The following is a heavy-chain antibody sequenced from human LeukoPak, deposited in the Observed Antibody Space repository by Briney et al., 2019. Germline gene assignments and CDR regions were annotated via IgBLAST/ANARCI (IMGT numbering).Heavy chain of an antibody. V-gene: IGHV3-21*01. CDR3: ARVERIRYSHYYMDV. CDR1: GFTFSSYA. J-gene: IGHJ6*03. Sequence: GGSLRLSCAASGFTFSSYAMHWVRQAPGKGLEWVSSIGSSSSYIYYADSVKGRFTISRDNAKNSLYLQMNSLRAENTAVYYCARVERIRYSHYYMDVWGKGTTVTVSS. D-gene: IGHD3-9*01. CDR2: IGSSSSYI.